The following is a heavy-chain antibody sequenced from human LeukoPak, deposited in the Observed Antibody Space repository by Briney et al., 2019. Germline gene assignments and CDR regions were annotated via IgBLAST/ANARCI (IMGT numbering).Heavy chain of an antibody. CDR3: ARRGIVGATRAFDY. D-gene: IGHD1-26*01. J-gene: IGHJ4*02. Sequence: SETLSLTCTVSGGSISSSSYYWGWIRQPPGKGLEWIGSIYYSGSTYYNPSLKSRVTISVDTSKNQFSLKLSSVTAADTDVFYCARRGIVGATRAFDYWGQGTLVTVSS. CDR2: IYYSGST. CDR1: GGSISSSSYY. V-gene: IGHV4-39*01.